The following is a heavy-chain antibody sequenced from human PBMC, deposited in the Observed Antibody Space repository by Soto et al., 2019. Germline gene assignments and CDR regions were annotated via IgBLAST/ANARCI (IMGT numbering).Heavy chain of an antibody. CDR2: IYHSGST. Sequence: TLSLTCTVSGGTISSGAYYWSWIRQHPGKGLEWIGNIYHSGSTFYNPSLKSRVTISVDTSNNQFSLKLSSVTAADTAVYYCARGGGSYYMDVWDRGATVTVSS. CDR3: ARGGGSYYMDV. J-gene: IGHJ6*03. V-gene: IGHV4-31*03. CDR1: GGTISSGAYY.